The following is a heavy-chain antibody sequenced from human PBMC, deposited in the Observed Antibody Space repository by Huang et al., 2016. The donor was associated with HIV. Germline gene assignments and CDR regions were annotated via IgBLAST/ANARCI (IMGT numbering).Heavy chain of an antibody. D-gene: IGHD3-10*01. Sequence: EVQLVESGGGLVQPGRSLRLSCAASGFTFDDYAMHWVRQGPGKGLEWVSGISWNSGSIGYADAVKGRFTISRDNAKNSLDLQMNSLRAEDTALYYCARRGVMVRGAHVDYWGLGTLVTVSS. J-gene: IGHJ4*02. CDR1: GFTFDDYA. CDR3: ARRGVMVRGAHVDY. CDR2: ISWNSGSI. V-gene: IGHV3-9*01.